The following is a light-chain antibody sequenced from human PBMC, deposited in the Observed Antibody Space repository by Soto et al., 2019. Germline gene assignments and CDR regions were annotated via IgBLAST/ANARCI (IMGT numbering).Light chain of an antibody. J-gene: IGKJ2*01. Sequence: EIAMTQSPATLSVSPGERATLSCRASQSISTELAWYQQIPRQPPRLLIYSASTKATGVPARFTGSGSGSEFTLTISGLQSEDFAIYYCQQGHNWPLTCGQGNRLEI. V-gene: IGKV3-15*01. CDR1: QSISTE. CDR2: SAS. CDR3: QQGHNWPLT.